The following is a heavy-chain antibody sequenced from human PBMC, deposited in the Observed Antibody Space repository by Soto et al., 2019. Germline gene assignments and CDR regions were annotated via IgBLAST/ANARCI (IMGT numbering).Heavy chain of an antibody. CDR1: GYTFTELS. CDR2: FDPEAGER. V-gene: IGHV1-24*01. CDR3: AAVPYGDYSPDY. J-gene: IGHJ4*02. Sequence: ASVKVSCKVSGYTFTELSMHWVRQAPGKGLEWMGGFDPEAGERIYTQRFQGRVTMTEDTSTETAYMELSSLRSEDTAVYYCAAVPYGDYSPDYWGQGTLVTVSS. D-gene: IGHD4-17*01.